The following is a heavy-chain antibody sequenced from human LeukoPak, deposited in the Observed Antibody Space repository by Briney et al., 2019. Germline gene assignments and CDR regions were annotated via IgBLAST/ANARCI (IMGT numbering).Heavy chain of an antibody. Sequence: GRSLRPSCAASGFTFSSYSMNWVRQAPGKGLEWVSSISSSSSYIYYADSVKGRFTISRDNAKNSLYLQMNSLRAEDTAVYYCARGNQYYDFWSGYDTELDYWGQGTLVTVSS. D-gene: IGHD3-3*01. CDR2: ISSSSSYI. CDR3: ARGNQYYDFWSGYDTELDY. CDR1: GFTFSSYS. V-gene: IGHV3-21*01. J-gene: IGHJ4*02.